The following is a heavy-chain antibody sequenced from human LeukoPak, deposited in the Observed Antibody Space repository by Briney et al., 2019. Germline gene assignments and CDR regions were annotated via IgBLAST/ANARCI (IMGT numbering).Heavy chain of an antibody. Sequence: QPGGSLRLSCAASGFTVSSNHMSWVRQAPGKGLEWVSVIYSGGSTDYADSVKGRFTISRDNLKNTLYLQMNTLRAEDTAVYYCARSPAGYNWGQGTLVTVSS. CDR2: IYSGGST. CDR3: ARSPAGYN. D-gene: IGHD1-1*01. CDR1: GFTVSSNH. J-gene: IGHJ4*02. V-gene: IGHV3-53*01.